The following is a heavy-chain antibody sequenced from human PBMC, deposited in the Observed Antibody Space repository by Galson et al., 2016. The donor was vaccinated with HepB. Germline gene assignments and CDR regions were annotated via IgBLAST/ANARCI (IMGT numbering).Heavy chain of an antibody. Sequence: SLRLSCAASGFTFSDYYMSWIRQAPGKGLKWVSYISSSGSTIYYADSVKGRFTISRDNAKNSLYLQMNSLRAEDTAVYYCARSVVATIYYYDSSGYAGLVYWGQGTLVTVSS. V-gene: IGHV3-11*01. D-gene: IGHD3-22*01. CDR1: GFTFSDYY. CDR2: ISSSGSTI. CDR3: ARSVVATIYYYDSSGYAGLVY. J-gene: IGHJ4*02.